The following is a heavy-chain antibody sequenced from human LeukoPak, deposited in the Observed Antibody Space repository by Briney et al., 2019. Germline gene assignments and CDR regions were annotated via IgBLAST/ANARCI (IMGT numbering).Heavy chain of an antibody. CDR3: AKDYGDYVLAGWFDP. Sequence: GGSLRLSCAASGFTFSSYAMSWVRQAPGKGLEWVSAISGSGGSTYYADSVKGRFTTSRDNSKNTLYLQMNSLRAEDTAVYYCAKDYGDYVLAGWFDPWGQGTLVTVSS. CDR1: GFTFSSYA. J-gene: IGHJ5*02. V-gene: IGHV3-23*01. D-gene: IGHD4-17*01. CDR2: ISGSGGST.